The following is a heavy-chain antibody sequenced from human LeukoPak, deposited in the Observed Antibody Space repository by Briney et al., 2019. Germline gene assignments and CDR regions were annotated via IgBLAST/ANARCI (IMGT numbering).Heavy chain of an antibody. J-gene: IGHJ4*02. CDR3: ARGDFHYDILTGYSPPRFFDY. D-gene: IGHD3-9*01. V-gene: IGHV4-31*03. Sequence: PSQTLSLTCTVSGGSVSSGGYYWSWVRQHPGKGLEWIGYIYYSGSTYYNPSLKSRVTISVDTSKNQLSLKLSSVTAADTAVYYCARGDFHYDILTGYSPPRFFDYWGQGTLVTVSS. CDR1: GGSVSSGGYY. CDR2: IYYSGST.